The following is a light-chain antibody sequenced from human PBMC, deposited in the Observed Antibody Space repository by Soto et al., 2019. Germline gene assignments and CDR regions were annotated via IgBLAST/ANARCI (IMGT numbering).Light chain of an antibody. CDR2: EVS. CDR1: SSDVGSYNV. J-gene: IGLJ3*02. V-gene: IGLV2-23*02. CDR3: CSYAGSSTFEGV. Sequence: QSALTQPASVSGSPGQSITISCTGSSSDVGSYNVVSWYQQHPGKAPKLMIYEVSKRPSGVSNRFSGSKSGNTASLTISGLQAEDEADYYCCSYAGSSTFEGVFGGGTKLTVL.